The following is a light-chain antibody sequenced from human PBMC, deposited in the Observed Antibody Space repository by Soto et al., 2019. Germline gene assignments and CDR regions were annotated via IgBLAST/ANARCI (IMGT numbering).Light chain of an antibody. CDR1: QSVYSY. CDR2: DAS. V-gene: IGKV3-11*01. J-gene: IGKJ5*01. CDR3: QQRSNWPIT. Sequence: EIVLTQSPATLSLSPGERATLSCRASQSVYSYLAWYQQKPGQAPMLLIYDASNRATGIPARFRGSGSGTDFTLTISSLEPEDFAVYYCQQRSNWPITFGQGTRLEIK.